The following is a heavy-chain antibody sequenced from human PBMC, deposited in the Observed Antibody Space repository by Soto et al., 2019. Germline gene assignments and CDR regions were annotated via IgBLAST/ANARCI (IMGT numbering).Heavy chain of an antibody. V-gene: IGHV1-2*02. J-gene: IGHJ4*02. CDR2: INHDSGAT. CDR1: GYILTGYY. D-gene: IGHD2-8*02. Sequence: HLVQTGAEVKRTGASLKVYCKASGYILTGYYIHWVRQSPGQGLEWMGWINHDSGATTYAQNFQGRVTLTSDTSISTASMELTSLTSDDTAVDYCARGDYGTGGYPFPYFDYWGQGTRVIVSS. CDR3: ARGDYGTGGYPFPYFDY.